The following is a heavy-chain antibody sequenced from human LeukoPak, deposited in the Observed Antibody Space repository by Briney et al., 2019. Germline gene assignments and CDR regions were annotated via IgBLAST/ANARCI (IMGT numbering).Heavy chain of an antibody. CDR3: ARGYSSSPGGFDY. D-gene: IGHD6-6*01. CDR2: IWYDGSNK. CDR1: GFTFSSYD. J-gene: IGHJ4*02. V-gene: IGHV3-33*01. Sequence: GRSLRLSCAASGFTFSSYDMHWVRQAPGKGLEWVALIWYDGSNKYYADSVKGRFTISRDNSRNTLYLQMNSLRAEDTAVYYCARGYSSSPGGFDYWGQGTLVTVSS.